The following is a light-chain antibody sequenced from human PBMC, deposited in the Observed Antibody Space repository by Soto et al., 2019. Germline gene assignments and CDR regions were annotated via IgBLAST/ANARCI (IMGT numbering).Light chain of an antibody. J-gene: IGKJ3*01. V-gene: IGKV2-24*01. Sequence: EIVLTQTPLSSPVTLGQAASISCRSSQSLVHNDGNTYLSWLHQRPGQPPRPLIYKISTRFPGVPDRFTGSGAGTDFTLQISRVELEDVGIYYCMQSTQFPFAFGPGTRVDIK. CDR3: MQSTQFPFA. CDR1: QSLVHNDGNTY. CDR2: KIS.